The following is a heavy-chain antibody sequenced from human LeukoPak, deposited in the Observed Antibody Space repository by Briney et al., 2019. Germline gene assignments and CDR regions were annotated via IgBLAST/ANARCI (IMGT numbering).Heavy chain of an antibody. V-gene: IGHV1-18*01. CDR2: ISAYNGNT. D-gene: IGHD3-9*01. Sequence: ASVKVSCKASGYTFTSYGISWVRQAPGQGLEWMGWISAYNGNTNYAQKLQGRVTMTTDTSTSTAYMELRSLRSDDTAVYYCARLGYYDILTGYETYYGMDVWGQGTTVTVSS. J-gene: IGHJ6*02. CDR1: GYTFTSYG. CDR3: ARLGYYDILTGYETYYGMDV.